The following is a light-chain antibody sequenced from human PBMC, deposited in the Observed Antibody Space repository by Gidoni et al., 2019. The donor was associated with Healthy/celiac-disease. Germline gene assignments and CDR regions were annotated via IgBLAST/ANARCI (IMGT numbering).Light chain of an antibody. CDR3: QQLNSYPPMYT. CDR1: QGISSY. V-gene: IGKV1-9*01. CDR2: AAS. Sequence: IQSTQSPSSLSASVGDRVTITCRASQGISSYLAWYQQKPGKAPKLLIYAASTLQSGVPSRFSGSGSGTDFTLTISSLQPEDFATYYCQQLNSYPPMYTFGQGTKLEIK. J-gene: IGKJ2*01.